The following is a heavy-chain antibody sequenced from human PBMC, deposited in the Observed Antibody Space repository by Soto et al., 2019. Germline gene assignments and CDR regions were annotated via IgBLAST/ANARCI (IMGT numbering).Heavy chain of an antibody. J-gene: IGHJ4*02. Sequence: QVQLVQSGAEVKKPGASVKVSCKASGYTFTSYGVSWVRQAPGQGLEWMGWISAYNGNTKYAQKLQGRATMTTDTSTNTAYMDLRSLRSDDTAVYSCARDSPPVDYWGQGTLVTVSS. CDR2: ISAYNGNT. CDR1: GYTFTSYG. V-gene: IGHV1-18*01. CDR3: ARDSPPVDY.